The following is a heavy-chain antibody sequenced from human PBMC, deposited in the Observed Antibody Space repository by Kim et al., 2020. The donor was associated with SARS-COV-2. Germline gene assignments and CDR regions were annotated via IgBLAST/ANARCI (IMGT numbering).Heavy chain of an antibody. D-gene: IGHD3-22*01. V-gene: IGHV4-34*01. J-gene: IGHJ4*02. CDR3: ARAGLGYYYDSSGFAPLDY. CDR2: INHSGST. CDR1: GGSFSGYY. Sequence: SETLSLTCAVYGGSFSGYYWSWIRQPPGKGLEWIGEINHSGSTNYNPSLKSRVTISVDTSKNQFSLKLSSVTAADTAVYYCARAGLGYYYDSSGFAPLDYWGQGTLVTVSS.